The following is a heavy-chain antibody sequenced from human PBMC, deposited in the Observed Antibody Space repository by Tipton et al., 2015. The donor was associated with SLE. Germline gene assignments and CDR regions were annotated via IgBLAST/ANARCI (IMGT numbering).Heavy chain of an antibody. J-gene: IGHJ3*02. CDR3: AGFRITEPRTAFDI. Sequence: TLSLTCAVSGGSISSGGYSWSWIRQPPGKGLEWFGYLYHRGSTYYNPPLKSRVTISVDRSKTKFSLKLGSVTAGDTAVYYCAGFRITEPRTAFDIGGQGTWLTASS. CDR2: LYHRGST. V-gene: IGHV4-30-2*01. CDR1: GGSISSGGYS. D-gene: IGHD1-20*01.